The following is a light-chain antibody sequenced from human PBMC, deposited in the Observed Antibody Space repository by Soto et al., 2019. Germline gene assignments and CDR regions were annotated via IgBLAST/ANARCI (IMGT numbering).Light chain of an antibody. V-gene: IGLV2-11*01. J-gene: IGLJ3*02. CDR3: CSYAGSYTSWV. Sequence: QSALTQPRSVSGSPGQSVTISCTGTSSDVGGYNFVSWYQQHPGKAPKVMIYDVSKRPSGVPDRFSGSKSGNTASLTISGLQDDDEGDYYCCSYAGSYTSWVFGGGTKLTVL. CDR2: DVS. CDR1: SSDVGGYNF.